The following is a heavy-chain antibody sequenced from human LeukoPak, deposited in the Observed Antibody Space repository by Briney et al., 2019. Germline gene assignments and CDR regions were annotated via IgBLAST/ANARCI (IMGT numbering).Heavy chain of an antibody. CDR2: VYHSGST. V-gene: IGHV4-59*11. Sequence: SETLSLTCTVSGASITSHYWIWIRQPPGKGLEWIGYVYHSGSTKYNPSLKSRVTLSVDTSKSQFSLTLSSVTAADTAVYYCAASKPNSYNVMPYWGLGTLVTVST. CDR3: AASKPNSYNVMPY. J-gene: IGHJ4*02. D-gene: IGHD2/OR15-2a*01. CDR1: GASITSHY.